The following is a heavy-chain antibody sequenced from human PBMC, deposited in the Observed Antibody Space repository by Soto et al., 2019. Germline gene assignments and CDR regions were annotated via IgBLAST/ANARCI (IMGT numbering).Heavy chain of an antibody. CDR2: INPSVVGT. V-gene: IGHV1-46*01. CDR3: EREEIEVAGRIFDY. J-gene: IGHJ4*02. D-gene: IGHD6-19*01. Sequence: ASVKVSCKASGYTFTSYYMHFVRQAPGQCLEWIWIINPSVVGTSYAQKFQGRVTMSSDTSTSTWCMELSSLGSEDTAVYYCEREEIEVAGRIFDYWGQGTLVTVST. CDR1: GYTFTSYY.